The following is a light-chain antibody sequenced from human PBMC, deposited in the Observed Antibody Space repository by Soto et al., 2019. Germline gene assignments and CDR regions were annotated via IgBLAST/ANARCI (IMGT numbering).Light chain of an antibody. V-gene: IGKV4-1*01. CDR2: WAS. Sequence: DIVMTQSPDSLAVSLGERATINCKSSQSVLYSSANKNYLAWYQQKPGQPPRLLIYWASTRESGVPDRFSGGGSGTDFSLTISSLQAEDVAVYHCQQYYSTSWTFGQGTKVEIK. J-gene: IGKJ1*01. CDR3: QQYYSTSWT. CDR1: QSVLYSSANKNY.